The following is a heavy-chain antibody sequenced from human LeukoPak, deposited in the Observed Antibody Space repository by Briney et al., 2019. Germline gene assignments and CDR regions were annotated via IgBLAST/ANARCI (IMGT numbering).Heavy chain of an antibody. CDR3: AKDGGYCSGGSCYYIDY. Sequence: GGSLRLSCVASGFTFTNNAMHWVRQAPGKGLEWVAVISYDGNNKHYVDSVKGRFTISRDNSKNTVYLQMNSLGAEDTAVYYCAKDGGYCSGGSCYYIDYWGQGTPVTVSS. CDR2: ISYDGNNK. V-gene: IGHV3-30-3*01. D-gene: IGHD2-15*01. J-gene: IGHJ4*02. CDR1: GFTFTNNA.